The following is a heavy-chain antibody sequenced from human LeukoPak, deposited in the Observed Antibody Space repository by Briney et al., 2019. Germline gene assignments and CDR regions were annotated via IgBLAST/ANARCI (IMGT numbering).Heavy chain of an antibody. J-gene: IGHJ3*02. Sequence: GGSLRLSCAASGFTFSTYVMHWVRQAPGKGLEWVAFIRYDGSNKYYADSVKGRFTISRDNSKNTLSLQMSSLRADDTAVYYCARERAPFDGFDIWGQGVMVTVSS. CDR3: ARERAPFDGFDI. CDR1: GFTFSTYV. CDR2: IRYDGSNK. V-gene: IGHV3-30*02.